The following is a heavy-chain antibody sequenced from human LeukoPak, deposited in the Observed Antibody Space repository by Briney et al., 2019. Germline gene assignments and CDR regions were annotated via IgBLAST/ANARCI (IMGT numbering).Heavy chain of an antibody. J-gene: IGHJ4*02. D-gene: IGHD3-9*01. CDR3: AREYYDILTGHSTGFDY. CDR2: IYTSGST. CDR1: GGSISSGSYY. V-gene: IGHV4-61*02. Sequence: SETLYLTCTVSGGSISSGSYYWSWIRQPAEKGLEWIGRIYTSGSTNYNPSLKSRVTISVDTSKNQFSLKMSSVTAADTAVYYCAREYYDILTGHSTGFDYWGQGTLVTVSS.